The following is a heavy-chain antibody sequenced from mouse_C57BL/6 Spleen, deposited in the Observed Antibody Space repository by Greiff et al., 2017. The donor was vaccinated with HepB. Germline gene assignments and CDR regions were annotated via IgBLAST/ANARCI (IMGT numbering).Heavy chain of an antibody. J-gene: IGHJ1*03. CDR3: ARSHDGSSHLYWYVDG. CDR1: GYTFTDYY. CDR2: INPNNGGT. V-gene: IGHV1-26*01. Sequence: EVQLQQSGPELVKPGASVKISCKASGYTFTDYYMNWVKQSHEKSLEWVGAINPNNGGTSYNQKLKGKATLTVDKSSSKAYMELRRLTSEASAVYYCARSHDGSSHLYWYVDGWGTGITVTV. D-gene: IGHD1-1*01.